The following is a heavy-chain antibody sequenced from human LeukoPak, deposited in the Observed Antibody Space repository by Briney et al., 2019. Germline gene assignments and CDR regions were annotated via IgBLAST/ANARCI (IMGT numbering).Heavy chain of an antibody. CDR1: GFNFDEYG. Sequence: GGSLRLPCAASGFNFDEYGMSWVRQAPGKGLEWVSGINWSGGTTGYADSVKGRFTISRDNAKNSLYLQMNSLRAEGTALYHCARDPRYGGNVYYGMDVWGQGTTVTVSS. D-gene: IGHD4-23*01. V-gene: IGHV3-20*01. J-gene: IGHJ6*02. CDR3: ARDPRYGGNVYYGMDV. CDR2: INWSGGTT.